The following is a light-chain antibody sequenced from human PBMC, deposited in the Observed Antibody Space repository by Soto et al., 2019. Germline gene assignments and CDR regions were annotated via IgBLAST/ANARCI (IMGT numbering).Light chain of an antibody. CDR1: QGVGQY. CDR2: ATS. Sequence: DIQMPQSPSSLSASVGDRVTITCRASQGVGQYSAWFQQRPGQAPKSLIYATSTLQTGGPSRFSGSGSGTDFTLTISSLQPEDVATYYCLQYNSYPQTFGQGTKLEIK. V-gene: IGKV1-16*01. J-gene: IGKJ2*01. CDR3: LQYNSYPQT.